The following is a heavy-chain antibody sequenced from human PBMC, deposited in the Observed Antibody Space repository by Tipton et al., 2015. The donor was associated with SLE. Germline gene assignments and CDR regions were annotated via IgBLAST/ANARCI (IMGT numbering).Heavy chain of an antibody. V-gene: IGHV4-34*01. J-gene: IGHJ5*02. Sequence: TLSLTCAVYGGSFSGYYWSWIRQPPGKGLEWIGEINHSGSTYYNPSLKSRVTISVDTSKNQFSLKLSSVTAADTAVYYCARDGGIAASVNWFDPWGQGTLVTVSS. CDR1: GGSFSGYY. CDR2: INHSGST. D-gene: IGHD6-13*01. CDR3: ARDGGIAASVNWFDP.